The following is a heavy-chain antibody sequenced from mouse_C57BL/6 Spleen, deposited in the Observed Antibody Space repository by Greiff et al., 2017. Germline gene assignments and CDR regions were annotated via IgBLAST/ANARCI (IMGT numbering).Heavy chain of an antibody. CDR2: IRNKANGYTT. D-gene: IGHD2-4*01. CDR1: GFTFTDYY. Sequence: EVKVEESGGGLVQPGGSLSLSCAASGFTFTDYYMSWVRQPPGKALEWLGFIRNKANGYTTEYSASVKGRFTISRDNSQSILYLQMNALRAEDSATYYCARYYDYEGWFAYWGQGTLVTVSA. V-gene: IGHV7-3*01. CDR3: ARYYDYEGWFAY. J-gene: IGHJ3*01.